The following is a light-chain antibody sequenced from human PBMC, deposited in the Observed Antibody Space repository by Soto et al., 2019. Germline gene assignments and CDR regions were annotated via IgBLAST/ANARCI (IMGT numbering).Light chain of an antibody. J-gene: IGKJ4*01. V-gene: IGKV1-17*01. Sequence: DIQMTQSASSLSASVGDRVIVAVRASQNIGYHLNWYQQKPGKAPKLLIYAASTLQSGVPSRFSGSGSGTDFTLTISCLQSEDFATYYCQQYYSYPLTFGGGTKVDIK. CDR1: QNIGYH. CDR3: QQYYSYPLT. CDR2: AAS.